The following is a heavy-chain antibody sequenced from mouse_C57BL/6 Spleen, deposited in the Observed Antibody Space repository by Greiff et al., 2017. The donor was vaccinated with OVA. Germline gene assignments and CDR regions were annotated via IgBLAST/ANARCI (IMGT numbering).Heavy chain of an antibody. D-gene: IGHD2-1*01. V-gene: IGHV1-76*01. Sequence: QVQLQQSGAELVRPGASVKLSCKASGYTFTDYYINWVKQRPGQGLEWIARIYPGSGNTYYNEKFKGKATLTAEKSSSTAYMQLSSLTSEDYAVYFCARYGNYGVGYFDYWGQGTTLTVSS. CDR3: ARYGNYGVGYFDY. CDR2: IYPGSGNT. CDR1: GYTFTDYY. J-gene: IGHJ2*01.